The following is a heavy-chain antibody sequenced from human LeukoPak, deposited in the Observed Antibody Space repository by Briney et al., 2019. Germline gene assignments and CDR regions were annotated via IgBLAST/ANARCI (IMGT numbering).Heavy chain of an antibody. CDR1: VYTFTSYG. V-gene: IGHV1-18*01. CDR2: INTNNVNR. CDR3: ARAGQLDY. J-gene: IGHJ4*02. Sequence: GASVKVSCKASVYTFTSYGINWVRQAPGQGLEWMGWINTNNVNRNYAQKLQGRVTMTTDTSTNTAYMELMSLTSDETAVYYCARAGQLDYRGQGTLVTVSS. D-gene: IGHD1-1*01.